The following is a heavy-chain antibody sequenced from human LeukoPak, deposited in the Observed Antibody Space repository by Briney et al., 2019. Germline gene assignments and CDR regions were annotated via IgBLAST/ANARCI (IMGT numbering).Heavy chain of an antibody. CDR3: ARAPSNDPSGDY. J-gene: IGHJ4*02. D-gene: IGHD3-10*01. CDR1: GFTFSSYA. Sequence: GGSLRLSCAASGFTFSSYAMSWVRQAPGKGLEWVSAISGSGGSTYYADSVKGRFTISRDNSKNTLYLQMNSPRAEDTAVYYCARAPSNDPSGDYWGQGTLVTVSS. CDR2: ISGSGGST. V-gene: IGHV3-23*01.